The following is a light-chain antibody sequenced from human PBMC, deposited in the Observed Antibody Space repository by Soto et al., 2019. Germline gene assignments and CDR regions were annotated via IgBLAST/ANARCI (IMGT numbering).Light chain of an antibody. Sequence: EIVMTQSPATLSVSPGERATLSCRASQSVSSSLAWYQQRPGQAPRLLIYGASTRATGIPARFSGSGSGTEFTLPISRLQSEDFAVYYCQQYNNWPPWTVGQGTKVDIK. CDR3: QQYNNWPPWT. V-gene: IGKV3-15*01. CDR2: GAS. CDR1: QSVSSS. J-gene: IGKJ1*01.